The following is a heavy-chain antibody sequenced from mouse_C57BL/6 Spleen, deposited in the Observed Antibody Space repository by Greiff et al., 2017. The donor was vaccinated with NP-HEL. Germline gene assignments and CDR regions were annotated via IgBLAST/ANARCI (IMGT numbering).Heavy chain of an antibody. CDR1: GYAFSSSW. D-gene: IGHD4-1*02. J-gene: IGHJ3*01. CDR3: ARDQLGLAY. V-gene: IGHV1-82*01. Sequence: VQLQQSGPELVKPGASVKISCKASGYAFSSSWMNWVKQRPGKGLEWIGRIYPGDGDTNYNGKFKGKATLTADKSSSTAYMQLSSLTSEDSAVYFCARDQLGLAYWGQGTLVTVSA. CDR2: IYPGDGDT.